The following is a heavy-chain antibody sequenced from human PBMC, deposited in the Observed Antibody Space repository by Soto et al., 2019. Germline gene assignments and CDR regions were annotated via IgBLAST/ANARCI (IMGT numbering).Heavy chain of an antibody. CDR3: ARFGDSSGMSGTVDAFDI. J-gene: IGHJ3*02. CDR2: IIPIFGTA. CDR1: GGTFSSYA. Sequence: GASVKVSFKASGGTFSSYAISWLRQAPGQGLEWMGGIIPIFGTANYAQKFQGRVTITADESTSTAYMELSSLRSEDTAVYYCARFGDSSGMSGTVDAFDIWGQGTMVTVSS. D-gene: IGHD3-10*01. V-gene: IGHV1-69*13.